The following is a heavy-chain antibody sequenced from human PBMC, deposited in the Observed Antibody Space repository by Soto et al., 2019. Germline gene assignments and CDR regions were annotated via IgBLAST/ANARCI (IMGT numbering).Heavy chain of an antibody. CDR1: GYTFTSYY. V-gene: IGHV1-46*01. CDR3: AREGVVGTDYYGKDV. D-gene: IGHD2-21*02. Sequence: ASVKVSCKASGYTFTSYYMHWLRQAPGQGLEWMGVINPSGGTTTYAQKFQGRITVTRDTSTSAVYMELSSLRSDDTAVYYCAREGVVGTDYYGKDVWGQGTTGTVS. J-gene: IGHJ6*02. CDR2: INPSGGTT.